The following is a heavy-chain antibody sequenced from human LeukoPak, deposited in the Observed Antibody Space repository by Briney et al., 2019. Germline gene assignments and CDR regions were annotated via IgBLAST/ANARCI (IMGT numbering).Heavy chain of an antibody. V-gene: IGHV4-34*01. CDR1: GGSFSGYY. D-gene: IGHD6-19*01. CDR2: INHSGST. Sequence: PSETLSPTCAVYGGSFSGYYWSWIRQPPGKGLEWIGEINHSGSTNYNPSLKSRVTISVDTPKKQFSLKLRSVTAADTAVFYCARGAQQWNYYYYYMDVWGKGTTVTVSS. CDR3: ARGAQQWNYYYYYMDV. J-gene: IGHJ6*03.